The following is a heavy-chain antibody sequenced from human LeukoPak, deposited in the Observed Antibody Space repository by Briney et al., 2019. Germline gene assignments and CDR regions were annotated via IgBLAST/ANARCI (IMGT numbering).Heavy chain of an antibody. J-gene: IGHJ4*02. Sequence: GESLKISCKGSGYTFSSYWIAWVRQLPGKGLEWMGIIYPGDSDTRYSPSFQGQVTISADKSIGTAYLQWSSLKTSDTAIYYCARRQTYSYGLDYWGQGTLVTVSS. CDR2: IYPGDSDT. D-gene: IGHD5-18*01. V-gene: IGHV5-51*01. CDR1: GYTFSSYW. CDR3: ARRQTYSYGLDY.